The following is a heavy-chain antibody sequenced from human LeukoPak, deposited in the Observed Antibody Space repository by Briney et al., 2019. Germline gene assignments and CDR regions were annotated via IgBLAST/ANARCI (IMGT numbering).Heavy chain of an antibody. D-gene: IGHD6-19*01. CDR3: ARDRGTGWYIRYLDF. Sequence: PGGPLRLSCAAPGFTFSSYWMSWVRQAPGKGLEWVANKKQDGSEKYYVDSVKGRFTISRDNAKNTLSLQMNSLRAEDTAVYYCARDRGTGWYIRYLDFWGQGTLVTVSS. CDR2: KKQDGSEK. V-gene: IGHV3-7*03. J-gene: IGHJ4*02. CDR1: GFTFSSYW.